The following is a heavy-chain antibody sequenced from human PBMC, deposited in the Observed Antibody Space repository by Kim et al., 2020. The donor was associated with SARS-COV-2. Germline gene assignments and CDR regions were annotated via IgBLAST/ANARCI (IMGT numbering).Heavy chain of an antibody. D-gene: IGHD3-10*01. V-gene: IGHV7-4-1*02. J-gene: IGHJ2*01. CDR2: INTNTGNP. Sequence: ASVKVSCKASGYTFTSYAMNWVRQAPGQGLEWMGWINTNTGNPTYAQGFTGRFVFSLDTSVSTAYLQISSLKAEDTAVYYCARDPYYYGSGRGNYWYFDLWGRGTLVTVSS. CDR3: ARDPYYYGSGRGNYWYFDL. CDR1: GYTFTSYA.